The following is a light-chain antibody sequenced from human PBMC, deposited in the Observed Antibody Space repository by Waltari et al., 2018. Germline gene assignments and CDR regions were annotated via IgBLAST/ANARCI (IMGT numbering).Light chain of an antibody. CDR3: QQYGSSVMYT. V-gene: IGKV3-20*01. CDR1: QYITKRY. J-gene: IGKJ2*01. Sequence: VMLPQSPCTLSLSPGKRATVSCRASQYITKRYVAWYQQKPGQAPRLLIYGASSRAAGIPDRFSGSGSGTDFTLTISRLEPEDFAVYYCQQYGSSVMYTFGQGTKLEMK. CDR2: GAS.